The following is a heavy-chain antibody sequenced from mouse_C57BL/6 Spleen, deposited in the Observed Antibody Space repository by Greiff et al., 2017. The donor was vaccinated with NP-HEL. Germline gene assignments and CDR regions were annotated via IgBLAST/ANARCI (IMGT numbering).Heavy chain of an antibody. D-gene: IGHD1-1*02. Sequence: QVQLQQSGAELVRPGTSVKVSCKASGYAFTNYLIEWVKQRPGQGLEWIGVINPGSGGTNYNEKFKGKVTLTADKASSTVYMQLSSLTSEDTAVYYCARTYFYNGYYFGCWGQGTTLTVSS. CDR3: ARTYFYNGYYFGC. J-gene: IGHJ2*01. CDR1: GYAFTNYL. CDR2: INPGSGGT. V-gene: IGHV1-54*01.